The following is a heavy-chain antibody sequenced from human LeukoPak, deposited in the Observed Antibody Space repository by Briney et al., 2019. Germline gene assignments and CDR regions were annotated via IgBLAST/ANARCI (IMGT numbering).Heavy chain of an antibody. V-gene: IGHV1-69*05. CDR3: ARGRIAAHPGYYYYYYMDV. Sequence: GASVKVSCTASGGTFSSYAISWVRQAPGQGLEWMGGIIPIFGTANYAQKFQGRVTITTDESTSTAYMELSSLRSEDTAVYYCARGRIAAHPGYYYYYYMDVWGKGTTVTVSS. CDR1: GGTFSSYA. J-gene: IGHJ6*03. CDR2: IIPIFGTA. D-gene: IGHD6-6*01.